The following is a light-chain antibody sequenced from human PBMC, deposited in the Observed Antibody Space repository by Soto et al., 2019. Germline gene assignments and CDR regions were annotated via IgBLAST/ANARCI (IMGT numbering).Light chain of an antibody. CDR1: QSVSSSY. CDR2: GAT. J-gene: IGKJ1*01. Sequence: EIVLTQSPGNLSLSPGERATLSCRASQSVSSSYLAWYQQKPGQAPRLLIYGATSRATGIPDRFSGSGSGTDFTLTISRLEPEDFEVYYCQPYGSSRTFGQGTKVEIK. V-gene: IGKV3-20*01. CDR3: QPYGSSRT.